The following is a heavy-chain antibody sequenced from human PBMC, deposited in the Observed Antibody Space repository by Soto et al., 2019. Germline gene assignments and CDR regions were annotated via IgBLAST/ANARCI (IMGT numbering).Heavy chain of an antibody. CDR2: ISGYNGDT. Sequence: ASVNVSCKASGYTFTRYGISWVRQAPGQGLEWMGWISGYNGDTNYAQKFQDRVSMTIDTSTGTAYMELRSLTSGDTAIYYCAKNGQPPYYYYGLDVWGQGTKVTVSS. V-gene: IGHV1-18*01. J-gene: IGHJ6*02. CDR1: GYTFTRYG. D-gene: IGHD2-8*01. CDR3: AKNGQPPYYYYGLDV.